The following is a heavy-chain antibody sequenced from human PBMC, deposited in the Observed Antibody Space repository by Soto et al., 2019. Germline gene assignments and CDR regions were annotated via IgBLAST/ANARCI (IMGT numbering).Heavy chain of an antibody. D-gene: IGHD1-1*01. CDR3: ARAGLNSGTTFDY. V-gene: IGHV1-3*01. J-gene: IGHJ4*02. CDR2: INAGNGNT. CDR1: GYTFTSYA. Sequence: GASVKVSCKASGYTFTSYAMHWVRQAPGQRLEWMGWINAGNGNTKYSQKLQGRVTITADESTSTAYMELSSLRSEDTAVYYCARAGLNSGTTFDYWGQGTLVTVSS.